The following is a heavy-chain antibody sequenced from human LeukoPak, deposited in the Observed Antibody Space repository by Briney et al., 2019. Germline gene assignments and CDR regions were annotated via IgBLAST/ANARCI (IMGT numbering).Heavy chain of an antibody. CDR2: IYYSGST. CDR3: ARGYYGSGNPWLYCYYYGMDV. D-gene: IGHD3-10*01. J-gene: IGHJ6*02. CDR1: GVSISRYY. Sequence: SETLSLTCTVSGVSISRYYWSWIRQPPGKGLEWIGYIYYSGSTNYNPSLKSRVTISVDTSKNQFSLKLSSVTAADTAVYYCARGYYGSGNPWLYCYYYGMDVWGQGTTVTVSS. V-gene: IGHV4-59*01.